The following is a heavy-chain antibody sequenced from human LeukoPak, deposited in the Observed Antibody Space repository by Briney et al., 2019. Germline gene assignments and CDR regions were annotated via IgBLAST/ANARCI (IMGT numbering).Heavy chain of an antibody. CDR2: ITDSAIST. V-gene: IGHV3-23*01. J-gene: IGHJ4*02. Sequence: GRSLRLSCAASRLTFSDYAMRWVRQAPGKGLEWVSIITDSAISTYYADSVKGRFTISRDNSEKTLYLQMNYLRAEDTAVYYCAKHGNNCLDYWGQGTLVTVSS. CDR1: RLTFSDYA. CDR3: AKHGNNCLDY. D-gene: IGHD5-24*01.